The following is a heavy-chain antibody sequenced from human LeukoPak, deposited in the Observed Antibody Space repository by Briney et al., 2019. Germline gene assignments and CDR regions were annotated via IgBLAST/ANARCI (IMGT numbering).Heavy chain of an antibody. J-gene: IGHJ4*02. CDR1: GFTFSHAW. CDR3: TTRFFDYLVY. CDR2: IKTKADGETT. D-gene: IGHD3-3*01. Sequence: KRWASLLLSCAAAGFTFSHAWRRWLRPAPGKGLEWVGRIKTKADGETTDYAAPVKGIFTISRDDSKNTLYLQMNSLKTEDTALYYCTTRFFDYLVYWGQGALVTVSS. V-gene: IGHV3-15*01.